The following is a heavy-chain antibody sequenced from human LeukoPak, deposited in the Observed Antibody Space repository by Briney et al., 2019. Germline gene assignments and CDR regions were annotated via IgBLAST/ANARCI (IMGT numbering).Heavy chain of an antibody. CDR3: ARTPGRSVEMATMRAFDI. Sequence: SQTPSLTCAVSGGSLSSGGYSWSWIRQPPREGLGWVGDIYHSGSTYYNPSLKSRVTISVDTSKNQFSLKLSSVTAADTAVYYCARTPGRSVEMATMRAFDIWGQGTMVTVSS. CDR2: IYHSGST. V-gene: IGHV4-30-2*01. D-gene: IGHD5-24*01. J-gene: IGHJ3*02. CDR1: GGSLSSGGYS.